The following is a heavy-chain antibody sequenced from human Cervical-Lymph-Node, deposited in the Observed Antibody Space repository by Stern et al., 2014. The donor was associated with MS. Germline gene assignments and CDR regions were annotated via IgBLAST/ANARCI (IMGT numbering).Heavy chain of an antibody. D-gene: IGHD5-24*01. Sequence: QVQLQESGPGLVKPSGTLSLTCAVSGGSISSSNWWSWVRQPPGKGLEWIGEIYHSGSTNYNPSLKSRVTISVDKSKNQFSLKLSSVTAADTAVYYCASDARDRDGYKIYYYGMDVWGQGTTVTVSS. CDR2: IYHSGST. CDR1: GGSISSSNW. V-gene: IGHV4-4*02. CDR3: ASDARDRDGYKIYYYGMDV. J-gene: IGHJ6*02.